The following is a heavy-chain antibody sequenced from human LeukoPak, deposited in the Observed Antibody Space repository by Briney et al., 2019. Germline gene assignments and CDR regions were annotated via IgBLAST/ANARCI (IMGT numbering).Heavy chain of an antibody. CDR3: AREKGTMAREMALET. V-gene: IGHV3-48*01. J-gene: IGHJ3*01. CDR1: GFIFSSYS. D-gene: IGHD3-10*01. CDR2: ISSSSGTS. Sequence: GGSLRLSCAGSGFIFSSYSMNWVRQTPGKGLEWVSYISSSSGTSYYADSVKGRFTISRDNAKNSLYLQMNSLRAEDTAVYYCAREKGTMAREMALETWGQGTMVTVSS.